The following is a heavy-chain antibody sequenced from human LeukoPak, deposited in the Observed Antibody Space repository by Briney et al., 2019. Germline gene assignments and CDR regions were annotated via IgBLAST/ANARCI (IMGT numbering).Heavy chain of an antibody. D-gene: IGHD1-14*01. Sequence: ASVKVSFKASVGTFITYEINGVRRAAGQGLEWMGWVHPNSGNTAYAQKFQGRVKMTRDTSISTAYMELSGLRSDDTAVYFCARGPRNDPWGQGTLVTVSS. CDR1: VGTFITYE. CDR3: ARGPRNDP. CDR2: VHPNSGNT. V-gene: IGHV1-8*01. J-gene: IGHJ5*02.